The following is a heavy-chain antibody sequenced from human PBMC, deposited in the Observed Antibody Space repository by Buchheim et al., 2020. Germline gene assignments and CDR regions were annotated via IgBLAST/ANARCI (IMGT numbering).Heavy chain of an antibody. CDR1: PLTSNSW. Sequence: EAQLVESGGGLVEAGGSLTLSCAGSPLTSNSWMSWVRQGPGKGLEWIGLIKSKGGGGTAHYAAAVKGRFTISKDDSKKPVYLQLSSLKTEDTAVYYCNHVMWSPDYIDYHVMDVWGQGTT. D-gene: IGHD3-16*01. J-gene: IGHJ6*02. V-gene: IGHV3-15*01. CDR2: IKSKGGGGTA. CDR3: NHVMWSPDYIDYHVMDV.